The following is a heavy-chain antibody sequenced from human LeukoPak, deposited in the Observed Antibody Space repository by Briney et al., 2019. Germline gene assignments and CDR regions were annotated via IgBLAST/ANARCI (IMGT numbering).Heavy chain of an antibody. J-gene: IGHJ4*02. CDR3: ATQYGDYVYYFDY. Sequence: SVKVSCKASGGTFSSYAISWVRQAPGQGLEWMGRIIPILGIANYAQKFQGRVTITADKSTSTAYMELSRLRSDDTAVYYCATQYGDYVYYFDYWGQGTLVTVSS. CDR1: GGTFSSYA. D-gene: IGHD4-17*01. CDR2: IIPILGIA. V-gene: IGHV1-69*04.